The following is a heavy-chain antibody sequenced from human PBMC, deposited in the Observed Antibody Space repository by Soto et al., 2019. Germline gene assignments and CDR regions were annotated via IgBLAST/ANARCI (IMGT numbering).Heavy chain of an antibody. J-gene: IGHJ5*02. D-gene: IGHD2-2*01. CDR3: ARGGGNCSSTSCYLWFDP. V-gene: IGHV7-4-1*01. CDR2: INTNTGNP. Sequence: GSSVKVSCKASGYTFTSYAMNWVRQAPGQGLEWMGWINTNTGNPTYAQGFTGRFVFSLDTSVSTAYLQICSLKAEDTAVYYCARGGGNCSSTSCYLWFDPWGQGTLVTLSS. CDR1: GYTFTSYA.